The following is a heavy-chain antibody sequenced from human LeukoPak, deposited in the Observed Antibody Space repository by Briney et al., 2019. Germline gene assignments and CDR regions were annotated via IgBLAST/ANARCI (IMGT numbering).Heavy chain of an antibody. J-gene: IGHJ4*02. D-gene: IGHD1-1*01. CDR2: ISCYSGNT. V-gene: IGHV1-18*01. CDR1: GYTFTNYG. CDR3: ARDIATVQHQD. Sequence: ASVKVSCKTSGYTFTNYGISWVRQAPGQGLEWMGWISCYSGNTNYVQKFRGRVAITADTSMSTVYMELRSLRSDDTAVYYCARDIATVQHQDWGQGTLVTVSS.